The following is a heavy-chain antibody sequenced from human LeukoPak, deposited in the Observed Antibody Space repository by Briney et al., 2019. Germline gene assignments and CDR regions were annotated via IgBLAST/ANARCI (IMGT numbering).Heavy chain of an antibody. J-gene: IGHJ4*02. D-gene: IGHD3-22*01. CDR3: ARYHDSSGYFDY. Sequence: GGSLRLSCAASGFTFSSYAMHWVRQAPGKGLGWVAFIRYDGSNKYYADSVKGRFTISRDNSKNTLYLQMNSLRAEDTAVYYCARYHDSSGYFDYWGQGTLVTVSS. CDR2: IRYDGSNK. V-gene: IGHV3-30*02. CDR1: GFTFSSYA.